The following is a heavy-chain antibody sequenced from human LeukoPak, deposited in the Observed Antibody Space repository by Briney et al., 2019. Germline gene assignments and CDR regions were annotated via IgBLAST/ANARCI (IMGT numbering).Heavy chain of an antibody. J-gene: IGHJ5*01. CDR2: ISSSSSYI. V-gene: IGHV3-21*01. CDR1: GFTFSSYS. Sequence: GGSLRLSCAASGFTFSSYSMNWVRQAPGKGLEWVSSISSSSSYIYYADSVKGRFTISIDNAKNSLYLQMNSLRAEDTAVYYCARDPGPGVNYNWFDSWGQGTLVTVSS. CDR3: ARDPGPGVNYNWFDS. D-gene: IGHD1-14*01.